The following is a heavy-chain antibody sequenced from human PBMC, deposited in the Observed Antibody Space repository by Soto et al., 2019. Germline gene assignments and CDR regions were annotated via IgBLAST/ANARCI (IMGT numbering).Heavy chain of an antibody. D-gene: IGHD6-19*01. Sequence: QVQLVQSGAEVKKPGSSVKVSCKASGGTFSSYAISWVRQAPGQGLEWMGGIIPIFGTANYAQKFQGRVTITXXEXTRXADMELSSLRSEDTAVYYWARYPQWLVQSRWYFDRWGRGTLVTVSS. V-gene: IGHV1-69*05. CDR2: IIPIFGTA. J-gene: IGHJ2*01. CDR1: GGTFSSYA. CDR3: ARYPQWLVQSRWYFDR.